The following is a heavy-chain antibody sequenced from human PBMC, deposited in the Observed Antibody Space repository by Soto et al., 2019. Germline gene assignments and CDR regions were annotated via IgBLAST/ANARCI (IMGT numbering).Heavy chain of an antibody. J-gene: IGHJ5*02. V-gene: IGHV4-34*01. D-gene: IGHD3-3*01. CDR1: GGSFSGYY. Sequence: PSETLSLTCAVYGGSFSGYYWSWIRQPPGKGLEWIGEINHSGSTNYNPSLKSRVTISVDTSKNQFSLKLSSVTAADTAVYYCARGRYDFWSGYFPRDSNWFDPWGQGTLVTVSS. CDR3: ARGRYDFWSGYFPRDSNWFDP. CDR2: INHSGST.